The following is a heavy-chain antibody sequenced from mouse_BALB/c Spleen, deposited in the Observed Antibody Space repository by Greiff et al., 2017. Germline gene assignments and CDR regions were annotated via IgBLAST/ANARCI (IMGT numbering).Heavy chain of an antibody. J-gene: IGHJ2*01. Sequence: DVMLVESGGGLVKPGGSLKLSCAASGFAFSSYDMSWVRQTPEKRLEWVAYISSGGGSTYYPDTVKGRFTISRDNAKNTLYLQMSSLKSEDTAMYYCARQSYYGSPYYFDYGGQGNTLTVAA. V-gene: IGHV5-12-1*01. CDR2: ISSGGGST. D-gene: IGHD2-2*01. CDR1: GFAFSSYD. CDR3: ARQSYYGSPYYFDY.